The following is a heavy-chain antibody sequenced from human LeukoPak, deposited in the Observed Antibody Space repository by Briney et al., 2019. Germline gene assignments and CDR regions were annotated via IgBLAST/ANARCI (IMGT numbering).Heavy chain of an antibody. J-gene: IGHJ4*02. CDR3: ARHSNGWSEGTY. CDR1: GFTFSNYW. CDR2: IKQDGSEK. D-gene: IGHD6-19*01. Sequence: GGSLRLSCAASGFTFSNYWMTWVRQAPGKGLEWVANIKQDGSEKNYVDPVKGRFTISRDNAKNSLYLQMNSLRAEDTAVYYCARHSNGWSEGTYWGQGTLVTVTS. V-gene: IGHV3-7*03.